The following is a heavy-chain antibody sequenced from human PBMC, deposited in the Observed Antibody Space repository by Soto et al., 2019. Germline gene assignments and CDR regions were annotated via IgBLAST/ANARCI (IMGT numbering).Heavy chain of an antibody. D-gene: IGHD3-10*01. CDR3: ARGGSLWFGELAPFDY. Sequence: GGSLRLSCAASGFTFSSYDMHWVRQATGKGLEWVSAIGTAGDTYYPGSVKGRFTISRENAKNSLYLQMNSLGAGDTAVYYCARGGSLWFGELAPFDYWGQGTLVTVSS. CDR1: GFTFSSYD. V-gene: IGHV3-13*01. CDR2: IGTAGDT. J-gene: IGHJ4*02.